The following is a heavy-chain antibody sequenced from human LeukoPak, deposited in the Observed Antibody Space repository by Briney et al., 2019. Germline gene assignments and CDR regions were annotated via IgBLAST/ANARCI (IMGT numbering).Heavy chain of an antibody. J-gene: IGHJ3*02. V-gene: IGHV1-69*13. CDR3: ARDQTYYYGSGSYYAFDI. CDR2: IIPIFGTA. D-gene: IGHD3-10*01. CDR1: GGTFSSYA. Sequence: SVKVSCKASGGTFSSYAISWVRQAPGQGLEWMGGIIPIFGTANYAQKFQGRVTITADESTSAAYMELSSLRSEDTAVYYCARDQTYYYGSGSYYAFDIWGQGTMVTVSS.